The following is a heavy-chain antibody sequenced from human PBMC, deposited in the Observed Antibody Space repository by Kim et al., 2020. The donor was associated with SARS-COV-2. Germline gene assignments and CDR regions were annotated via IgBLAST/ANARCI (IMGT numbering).Heavy chain of an antibody. Sequence: SETLSLTCSVSGGSINSFYWTWIRQPPGKGLEWIGYVFHTGDTYYIPSLRSRVSMSIDTSKNQFSLRLNSVTAADTAVYYCVGSQTGYYPWRQGTLVTVSS. J-gene: IGHJ5*02. D-gene: IGHD3-9*01. V-gene: IGHV4-59*13. CDR1: GGSINSFY. CDR3: VGSQTGYYP. CDR2: VFHTGDT.